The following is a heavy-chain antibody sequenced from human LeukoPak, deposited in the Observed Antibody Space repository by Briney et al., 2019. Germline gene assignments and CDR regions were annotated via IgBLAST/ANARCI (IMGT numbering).Heavy chain of an antibody. Sequence: GGSLRLSCAASGFTFSSYAMSWVRQAPGKGLEWVSAISGSGGSTYYADSVKGRFTISRDNPKNTLYLQMNSLRAEDTAVYYCAKGGRYCSGGSCYALGYWGQGTLVTVSS. CDR1: GFTFSSYA. CDR3: AKGGRYCSGGSCYALGY. CDR2: ISGSGGST. V-gene: IGHV3-23*01. J-gene: IGHJ4*02. D-gene: IGHD2-15*01.